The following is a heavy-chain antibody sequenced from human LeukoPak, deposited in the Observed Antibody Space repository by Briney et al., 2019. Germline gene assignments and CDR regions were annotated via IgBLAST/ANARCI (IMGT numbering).Heavy chain of an antibody. CDR1: GGSISSYS. Sequence: SETLSLTCTVSGGSISSYSWSWIRQPAGKGLEWIGRIYTSVSTNYNPSLRSRVTMSLDTSQNQFSLRLTSVTAPDTAVYYCARSNSPSRFDPWGEGTLVIVSS. J-gene: IGHJ5*02. D-gene: IGHD2/OR15-2a*01. V-gene: IGHV4-4*07. CDR3: ARSNSPSRFDP. CDR2: IYTSVST.